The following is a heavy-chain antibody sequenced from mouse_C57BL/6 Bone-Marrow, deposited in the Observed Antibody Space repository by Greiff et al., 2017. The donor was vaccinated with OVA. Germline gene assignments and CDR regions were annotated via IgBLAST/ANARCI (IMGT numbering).Heavy chain of an antibody. CDR2: IYPGGGYT. Sequence: QVQLQQSGAELVRPGPSVKMSCKASGYTFTNYWIGWAKQRPGHGLEWIGDIYPGGGYTNYNEKFKGKATLTADKSSSTAYMQFSSLTSEDSAIYYCARAYGSSHWYFDVWGTGTTVTVSS. J-gene: IGHJ1*03. CDR1: GYTFTNYW. V-gene: IGHV1-63*01. D-gene: IGHD1-1*01. CDR3: ARAYGSSHWYFDV.